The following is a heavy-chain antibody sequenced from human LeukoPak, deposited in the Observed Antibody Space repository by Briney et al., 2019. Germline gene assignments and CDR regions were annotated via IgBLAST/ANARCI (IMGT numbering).Heavy chain of an antibody. D-gene: IGHD1-26*01. V-gene: IGHV4-39*07. CDR2: IYYSGST. CDR1: GGSISSSSYY. Sequence: SETLSLTCTVSGGSISSSSYYRGWIRQPPGKGLEWIGSIYYSGSTYYNPSLKSRVTISVDTSKNQFSLKLSSVTAADTAVYYCARGGGIVGATRPYYYYYYMDVWGKGTTVTISS. CDR3: ARGGGIVGATRPYYYYYYMDV. J-gene: IGHJ6*03.